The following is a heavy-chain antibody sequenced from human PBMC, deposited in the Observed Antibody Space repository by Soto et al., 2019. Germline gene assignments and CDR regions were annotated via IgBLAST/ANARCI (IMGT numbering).Heavy chain of an antibody. CDR2: IYSGGSS. CDR3: ARLGPYGSESYSFRYNRFDP. Sequence: GESLKISCTTSGFTVSSSHMTWVRQAPGKGLEWVSVIYSGGSSYYAVSVQGRFTISRDNSKNTVYLQMNSLRGEDTAMYYCARLGPYGSESYSFRYNRFDPWGQGTQVTVSS. CDR1: GFTVSSSH. J-gene: IGHJ5*02. D-gene: IGHD3-10*01. V-gene: IGHV3-53*01.